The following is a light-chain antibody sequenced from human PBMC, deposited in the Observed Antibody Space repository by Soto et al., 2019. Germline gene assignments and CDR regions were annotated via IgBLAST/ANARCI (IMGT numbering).Light chain of an antibody. J-gene: IGLJ1*01. CDR2: EVS. CDR3: SSYTTSSTPV. CDR1: SSDVGAYDF. Sequence: QSVLAQPASVSGSPGQSITISCTGTSSDVGAYDFVSWYQQHPDKAPKLMIYEVSNRPSGVSYRFSGSKSVNTATLTISGLQAEDEADYYCSSYTTSSTPVFGTGTKVTVL. V-gene: IGLV2-14*03.